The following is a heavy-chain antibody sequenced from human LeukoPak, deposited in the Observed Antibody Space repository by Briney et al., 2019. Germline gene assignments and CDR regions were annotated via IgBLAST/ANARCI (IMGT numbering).Heavy chain of an antibody. CDR2: IIPIFGTA. CDR3: ARDFTNEGGNWFDP. D-gene: IGHD1-1*01. V-gene: IGHV1-69*06. Sequence: ASVKVSCKASGGTFSSYAISWVRQAPGQGLEWMGGIIPIFGTANYAQKFQGRVTITADKSTSTAYMELSSLRSEDTAVYYCARDFTNEGGNWFDPWGQGTLVTVSS. CDR1: GGTFSSYA. J-gene: IGHJ5*02.